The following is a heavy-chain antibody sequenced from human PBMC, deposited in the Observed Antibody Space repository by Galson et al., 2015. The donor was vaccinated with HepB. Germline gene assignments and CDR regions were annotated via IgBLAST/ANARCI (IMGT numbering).Heavy chain of an antibody. J-gene: IGHJ4*02. Sequence: SLRLSCAASGFTFSSYAMHWVRQAPGKGLEWVALISYDGSNKYYADSEKGRFTISRDNSKNTLYLQMNSLRAEDTAVYYCARECLSSSIYYFDYWGQGTLVTVSS. CDR3: ARECLSSSIYYFDY. CDR2: ISYDGSNK. CDR1: GFTFSSYA. V-gene: IGHV3-30-3*01. D-gene: IGHD6-13*01.